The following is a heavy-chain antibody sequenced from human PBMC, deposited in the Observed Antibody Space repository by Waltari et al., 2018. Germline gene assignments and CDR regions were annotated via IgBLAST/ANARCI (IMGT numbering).Heavy chain of an antibody. CDR1: GGSIRTSRYY. CDR2: VYYSGAA. Sequence: QLQLQESGPGLVKPSETLSLTCTVSGGSIRTSRYYWGWIRQPPGKGLEWIGSVYYSGAAYYSPSLKSRVTILVDTSKNQFSLTLSSVTVADTAVYYCGRYSPYPDVCLDPWGQGTLVTVSP. D-gene: IGHD3-16*02. V-gene: IGHV4-39*07. J-gene: IGHJ5*02. CDR3: GRYSPYPDVCLDP.